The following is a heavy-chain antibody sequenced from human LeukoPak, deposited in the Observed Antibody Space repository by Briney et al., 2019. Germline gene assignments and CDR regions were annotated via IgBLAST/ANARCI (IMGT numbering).Heavy chain of an antibody. CDR3: ARAGTRHYDFWSGYYTSWFDP. V-gene: IGHV4-31*03. J-gene: IGHJ5*02. CDR2: IYYSGST. CDR1: GGSISSGGYY. Sequence: SETLSLTCTVSGGSISSGGYYWSWIRQHPGKGLEWIGYIYYSGSTYYNPSLKSRVTISVDTSKNQFSLKLSSVTAADTAVYYCARAGTRHYDFWSGYYTSWFDPWGQGTLVTVSS. D-gene: IGHD3-3*01.